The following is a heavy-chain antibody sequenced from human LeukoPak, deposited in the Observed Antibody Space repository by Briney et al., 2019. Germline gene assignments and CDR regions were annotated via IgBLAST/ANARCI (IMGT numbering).Heavy chain of an antibody. D-gene: IGHD3-10*01. CDR2: IWYDGSNK. CDR1: GFTFSSYG. Sequence: GGSLRLSCAASGFTFSSYGMHWVRQAPGKGLEWVAVIWYDGSNKYYADSVKGRFTISRDNPKNTLYLQMNSLRAEDTAVYYCARDLPSAGAFDIWGQGTMVTVSS. V-gene: IGHV3-33*01. CDR3: ARDLPSAGAFDI. J-gene: IGHJ3*02.